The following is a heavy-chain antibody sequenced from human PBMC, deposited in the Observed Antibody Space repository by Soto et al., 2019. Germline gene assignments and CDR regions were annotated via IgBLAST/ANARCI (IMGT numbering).Heavy chain of an antibody. CDR3: ARDDKWKESGYRLYGMDV. D-gene: IGHD5-18*01. Sequence: QVQLVQSGAEVKKPGSSVKVSCKASGGTFSSYAISWVRQAPGQGLEWMGGIIPIFGTANYAQKFQGRVTLPADESTSTAYMELSSRRSEDTAVYYCARDDKWKESGYRLYGMDVWGQGTTVTVSS. CDR2: IIPIFGTA. J-gene: IGHJ6*02. CDR1: GGTFSSYA. V-gene: IGHV1-69*01.